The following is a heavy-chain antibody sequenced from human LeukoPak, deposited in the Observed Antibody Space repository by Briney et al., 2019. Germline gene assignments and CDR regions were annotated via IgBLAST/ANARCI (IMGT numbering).Heavy chain of an antibody. J-gene: IGHJ4*02. V-gene: IGHV1-69*04. Sequence: SVKVSCKASGGTFSSYAISWVRQAPGQGLEWMGRITPILGIANYAQKFQGRVTITADKSTTTAYMELSSLRSEDTAVYYCARDGITFGGVTNWGQGTLVTVSS. CDR2: ITPILGIA. CDR3: ARDGITFGGVTN. CDR1: GGTFSSYA. D-gene: IGHD3-16*01.